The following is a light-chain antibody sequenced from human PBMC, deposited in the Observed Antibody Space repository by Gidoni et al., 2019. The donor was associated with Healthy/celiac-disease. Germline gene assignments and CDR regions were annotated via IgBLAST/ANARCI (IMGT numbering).Light chain of an antibody. Sequence: DIQMTQSPSSLSASVGDRVTITCQASQDIRNYLNWYQQKPWKAPKHLIYDASNLETGVPSRFSGSGSGTDFTFTISSLQPEDIATYYCQQYDNLPLTFGGGTKVEIK. CDR3: QQYDNLPLT. J-gene: IGKJ4*01. V-gene: IGKV1-33*01. CDR2: DAS. CDR1: QDIRNY.